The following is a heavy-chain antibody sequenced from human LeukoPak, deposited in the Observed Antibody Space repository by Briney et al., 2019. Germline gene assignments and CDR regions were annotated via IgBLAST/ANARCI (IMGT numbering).Heavy chain of an antibody. V-gene: IGHV1-2*02. Sequence: ASVKVSCKASGHTFTAYYMFWVRQAPGQGLEWMGWINPNSGGTNSAPKFQGRVTMTRDTSISTVYMELSGLASDDTAVYFCATYYSDTSARDWGQGTLVTVSS. J-gene: IGHJ4*02. CDR3: ATYYSDTSARD. CDR2: INPNSGGT. D-gene: IGHD3-22*01. CDR1: GHTFTAYY.